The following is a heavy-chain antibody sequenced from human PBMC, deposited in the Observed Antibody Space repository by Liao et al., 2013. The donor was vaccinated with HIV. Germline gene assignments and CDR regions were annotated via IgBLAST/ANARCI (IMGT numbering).Heavy chain of an antibody. CDR3: ARVDYYYYYMDV. Sequence: QVQLQESGPGLVRPSETLSLSCSVSGASISGYYWSWIRQPAGKGLEWIGRIHATGSTNSNPSLQSRVTMSIDASKSQFSLKLSSVTAADTAVYYCARVDYYYYYMDVWGKGTTVTVSS. V-gene: IGHV4-4*07. CDR1: GASISGYY. J-gene: IGHJ6*03. CDR2: IHATGST.